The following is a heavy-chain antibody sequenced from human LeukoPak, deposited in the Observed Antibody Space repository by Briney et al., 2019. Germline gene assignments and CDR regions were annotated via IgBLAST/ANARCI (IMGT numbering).Heavy chain of an antibody. Sequence: GRSLSLSCAASGFPFSNYGMHWVRQAPGKGLEWVAVISYDGSNKYCADSVKGRFTISRDNSKNMLYLQMNSLRAEDTAVYYCAKSQYSRDGGFDYWGQGTLVTVSS. D-gene: IGHD2-15*01. CDR2: ISYDGSNK. V-gene: IGHV3-30*18. J-gene: IGHJ4*02. CDR1: GFPFSNYG. CDR3: AKSQYSRDGGFDY.